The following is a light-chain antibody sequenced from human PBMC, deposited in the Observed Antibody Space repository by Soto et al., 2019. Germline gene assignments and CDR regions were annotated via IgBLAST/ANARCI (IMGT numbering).Light chain of an antibody. J-gene: IGKJ4*01. V-gene: IGKV3-15*01. CDR1: QSVSSN. CDR3: QHYDNWPS. Sequence: EIVMTQSPATLSVSPGERATLSCRASQSVSSNLAWYQQKPGQAPRLLIYGASTRATGIPARFSGSGSGTDFALTISILQSEDFALYHCQHYDNWPSFGGGTKVEIK. CDR2: GAS.